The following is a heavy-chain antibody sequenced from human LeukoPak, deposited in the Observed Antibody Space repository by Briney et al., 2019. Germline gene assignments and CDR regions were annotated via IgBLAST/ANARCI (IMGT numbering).Heavy chain of an antibody. CDR3: ARLYGDSDFYYYYYMDV. J-gene: IGHJ6*03. CDR2: MNRNSGNT. Sequence: GASVKVSCKASGYTFTSYDINWVRQATGQGLEWMGWMNRNSGNTGYAQKFQGRVTMTRNTSISTAYMELSSLRSEDTAVYYCARLYGDSDFYYYYYMDVWGKGTTVTVSS. V-gene: IGHV1-8*01. CDR1: GYTFTSYD. D-gene: IGHD4-17*01.